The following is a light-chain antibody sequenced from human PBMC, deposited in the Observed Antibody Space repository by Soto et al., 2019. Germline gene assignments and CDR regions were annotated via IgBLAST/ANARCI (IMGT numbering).Light chain of an antibody. V-gene: IGKV1-5*01. Sequence: DIQMTQSPCTLSASVGDRVTITCWASQSISSWLAWYQQKPGKAPKLLIYDASSLDSGVPSRFSGSGSGTEFSLTISSLQPDDFATNYCQQYNNYSPYTFGQGTKLEIK. CDR3: QQYNNYSPYT. CDR1: QSISSW. CDR2: DAS. J-gene: IGKJ2*01.